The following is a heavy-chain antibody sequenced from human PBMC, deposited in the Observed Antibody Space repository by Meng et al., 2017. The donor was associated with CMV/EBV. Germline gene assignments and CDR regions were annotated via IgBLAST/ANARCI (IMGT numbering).Heavy chain of an antibody. J-gene: IGHJ6*02. CDR2: INSDGSST. V-gene: IGHV3-74*01. CDR3: ARDLPYDFWSGYYRYYYYGMDV. D-gene: IGHD3-3*01. Sequence: GESLKISCAASGFTFSSSWMHWVRHAPGKGLVWVSRINSDGSSTSYADSVKGRFTISRDNAKNTLYLQMNSLRAEDTAVYYCARDLPYDFWSGYYRYYYYGMDVWGQGTTVTVSS. CDR1: GFTFSSSW.